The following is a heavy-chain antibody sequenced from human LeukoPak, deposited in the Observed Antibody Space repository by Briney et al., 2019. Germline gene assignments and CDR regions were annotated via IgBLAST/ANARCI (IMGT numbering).Heavy chain of an antibody. CDR3: ARHTKYSTSSRVFDY. V-gene: IGHV5-51*01. Sequence: GESLKISCKGSGYSFTSYWIGWVRQMPGKGLEWMGIIYPGDSSTRYSPSFQGQVTITADKSISTAYLQWSSLKASDTAKYYCARHTKYSTSSRVFDYWGQGTLVTVSS. J-gene: IGHJ4*02. D-gene: IGHD6-6*01. CDR1: GYSFTSYW. CDR2: IYPGDSST.